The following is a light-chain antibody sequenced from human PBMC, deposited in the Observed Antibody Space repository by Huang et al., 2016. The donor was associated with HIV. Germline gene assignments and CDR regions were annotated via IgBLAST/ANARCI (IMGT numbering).Light chain of an antibody. CDR2: GAS. CDR3: QQYGSSPPRFT. CDR1: QSVSSSY. J-gene: IGKJ3*01. V-gene: IGKV3-20*01. Sequence: EIVLTQSPGTLSLSQGERATLSCRASQSVSSSYLAWYQQKPGQAPRLLIYGASSRATGIPDRFSGSGSGTDFTLTISRLEPEDFAVYYCQQYGSSPPRFTFGPGTKVDIK.